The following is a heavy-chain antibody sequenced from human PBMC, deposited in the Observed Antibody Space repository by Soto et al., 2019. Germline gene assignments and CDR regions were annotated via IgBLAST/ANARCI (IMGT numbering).Heavy chain of an antibody. D-gene: IGHD3-22*01. V-gene: IGHV3-13*01. CDR2: IGTAGDT. CDR1: GFTFSSYD. CDR3: ARGPWPRGDSSGFYYYFDY. J-gene: IGHJ4*02. Sequence: GGSLRLSCAASGFTFSSYDMHWVRQATGKGLEWVSAIGTAGDTYYPGSVKGRFTISRENAKNSLYLQMNSLRVGDTAVYYCARGPWPRGDSSGFYYYFDYWGQGTLVTVSS.